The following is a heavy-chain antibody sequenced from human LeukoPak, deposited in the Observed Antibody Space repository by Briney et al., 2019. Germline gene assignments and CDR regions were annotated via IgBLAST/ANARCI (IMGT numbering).Heavy chain of an antibody. CDR1: GGTFSSYA. D-gene: IGHD3-10*01. CDR3: ALTYYYGLVWFDP. Sequence: SVKVSCKASGGTFSSYAISWVRQAPGQGLEWMGRIIPIFGTANYAQKFQGRVTITTDESTSTAYMELSSLRSEDTAVYYCALTYYYGLVWFDPWGQGTLVTASS. J-gene: IGHJ5*02. V-gene: IGHV1-69*05. CDR2: IIPIFGTA.